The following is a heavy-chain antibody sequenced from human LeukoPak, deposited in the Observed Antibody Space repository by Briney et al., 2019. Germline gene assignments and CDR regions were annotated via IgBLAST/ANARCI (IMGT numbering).Heavy chain of an antibody. CDR3: ARGGYCSSTSCPTNWFDP. Sequence: GGSLRLSCAASGFTFSSYGMHWVRQAPGRGLEWVAVIWYDGSNEYYADSVKGRFTISRDNSKNTLYLQMNSLRAEDTAVYYCARGGYCSSTSCPTNWFDPWGQGTLVTVSS. CDR2: IWYDGSNE. V-gene: IGHV3-33*01. CDR1: GFTFSSYG. D-gene: IGHD2-2*01. J-gene: IGHJ5*02.